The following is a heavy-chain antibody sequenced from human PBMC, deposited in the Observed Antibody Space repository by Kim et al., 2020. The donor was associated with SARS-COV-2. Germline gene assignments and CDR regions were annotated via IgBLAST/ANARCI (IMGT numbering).Heavy chain of an antibody. V-gene: IGHV4-39*01. D-gene: IGHD5-12*01. CDR3: ARSLRSGGYSGSLDAFDI. J-gene: IGHJ3*02. Sequence: KSRVTISVDTSKNQFSLKLSSVTAADTAVYYCARSLRSGGYSGSLDAFDIWGQGTMVTVSS.